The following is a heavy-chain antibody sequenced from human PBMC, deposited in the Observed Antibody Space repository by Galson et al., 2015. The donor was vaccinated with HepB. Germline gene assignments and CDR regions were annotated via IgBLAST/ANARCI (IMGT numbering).Heavy chain of an antibody. CDR3: AREMGFTYVGAFDI. J-gene: IGHJ3*02. V-gene: IGHV1-46*01. Sequence: SVKVSCKASGYTFTTYYIHWVRQAPGQGLEWLGIINPSGGSTSYAQKFQGRVIMSRDTSTRTVYMELNSLRSEDTAVYYCAREMGFTYVGAFDIWGQGTLVTVAS. CDR1: GYTFTTYY. CDR2: INPSGGST. D-gene: IGHD3-10*02.